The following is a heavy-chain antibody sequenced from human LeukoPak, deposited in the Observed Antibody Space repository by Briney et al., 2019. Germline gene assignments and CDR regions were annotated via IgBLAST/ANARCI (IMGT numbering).Heavy chain of an antibody. V-gene: IGHV1-69*06. CDR2: IIPIFGTA. D-gene: IGHD6-13*01. Sequence: ASVKVSCKASGGTFSSYAISWVRQAPGQGLEWMGGIIPIFGTANYAQKFQGRVTITADKSTSTAYMELSSLRSEDTAVYYCARIVYSSSSGGDAFDIWGQGTMVTVSS. CDR1: GGTFSSYA. CDR3: ARIVYSSSSGGDAFDI. J-gene: IGHJ3*02.